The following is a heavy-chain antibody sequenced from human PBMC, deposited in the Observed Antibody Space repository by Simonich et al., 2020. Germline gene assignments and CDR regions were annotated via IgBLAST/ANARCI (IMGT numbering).Heavy chain of an antibody. D-gene: IGHD6-13*01. CDR2: IDYSGGT. V-gene: IGHV4-39*01. CDR3: ARHAGFAFDI. CDR1: GGSISISSYY. J-gene: IGHJ3*02. Sequence: QLQLQESGPGLVKPSETLSLTCTVSGGSISISSYYWGWIRQPPGKGLEWIGSIDYSGGTYYNPSLKSRVNISVDTSKNQFSLKLSSVTAADTAVYYCARHAGFAFDIWGQGTMVTVSS.